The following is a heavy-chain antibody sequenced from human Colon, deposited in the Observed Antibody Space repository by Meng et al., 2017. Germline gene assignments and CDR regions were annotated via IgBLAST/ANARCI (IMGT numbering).Heavy chain of an antibody. CDR3: AKGAARWDYYGSGSYRNDAFDI. CDR1: GGSISSSSYY. Sequence: SETLSLTCTVSGGSISSSSYYWGWIRQPPGKGLEWIESIYYSGSTYYNPSLKSRVTISVDTSKNQFSLKLSSVTAADTAVYYCAKGAARWDYYGSGSYRNDAFDIWGQGTMVTVSS. CDR2: IYYSGST. J-gene: IGHJ3*02. D-gene: IGHD3-10*01. V-gene: IGHV4-39*07.